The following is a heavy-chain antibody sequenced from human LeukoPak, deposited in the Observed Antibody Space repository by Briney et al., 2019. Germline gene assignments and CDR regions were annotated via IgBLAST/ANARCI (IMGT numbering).Heavy chain of an antibody. D-gene: IGHD5-12*01. Sequence: PGGSLRLSCAASGFTFSSYAMSWVRQAPGKGLEWVSSISSSSSYIYYADSVKGRFTISRDNAKNSLYLQMNSLRAEDTAVYYCARESVVATSIDYWGQGTLVTVSS. V-gene: IGHV3-21*01. J-gene: IGHJ4*02. CDR3: ARESVVATSIDY. CDR1: GFTFSSYA. CDR2: ISSSSSYI.